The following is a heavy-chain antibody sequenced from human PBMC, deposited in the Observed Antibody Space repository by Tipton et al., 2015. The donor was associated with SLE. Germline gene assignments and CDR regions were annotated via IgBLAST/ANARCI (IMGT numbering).Heavy chain of an antibody. CDR1: GGSISSSSSYY. D-gene: IGHD3-3*01. CDR3: ARVQAVFGVVKYYFDY. J-gene: IGHJ4*02. Sequence: TLSLTCAVYGGSISSSSSYYWSWIRQPPGKGLEWIGEINHRGSTNYNPSLKSRVTISVDTSKNQFSLKLSSVTAADTAVYYCARVQAVFGVVKYYFDYWGQGTLVTVSS. CDR2: INHRGST. V-gene: IGHV4-34*01.